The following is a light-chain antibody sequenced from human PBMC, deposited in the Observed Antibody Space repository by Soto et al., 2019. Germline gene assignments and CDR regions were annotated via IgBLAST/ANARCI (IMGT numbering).Light chain of an antibody. CDR3: QVWDSSSDRLYV. CDR1: NIGSKS. V-gene: IGLV3-21*04. CDR2: YDS. J-gene: IGLJ1*01. Sequence: VLTQPPSVSVAPGKTARITCGGNNIGSKSVHWYQQKPGQAPVLVIYYDSDRPSGIPERFSGSNSGNTATLTISRVEAGDEADYYCQVWDSSSDRLYVFGTGTKLTVL.